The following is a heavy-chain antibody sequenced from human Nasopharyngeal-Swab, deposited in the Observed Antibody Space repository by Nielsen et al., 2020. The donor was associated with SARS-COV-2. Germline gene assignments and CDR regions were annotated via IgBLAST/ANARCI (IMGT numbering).Heavy chain of an antibody. V-gene: IGHV3-7*01. J-gene: IGHJ4*02. Sequence: ETPGFSVSSNYMSWVRQAPGKGLEWVANIKQDGSEKHYVGSVKGRFTISRDNAKNSLYLQMSSLRADDTSVYYCARDATAAAGSFDSWGQGTLVTVSS. CDR2: IKQDGSEK. CDR3: ARDATAAAGSFDS. CDR1: GFSVSSNY. D-gene: IGHD6-13*01.